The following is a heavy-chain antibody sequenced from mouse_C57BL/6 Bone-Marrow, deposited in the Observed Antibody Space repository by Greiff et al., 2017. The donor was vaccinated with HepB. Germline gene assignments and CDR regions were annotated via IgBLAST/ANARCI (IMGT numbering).Heavy chain of an antibody. CDR1: GYSITSDY. D-gene: IGHD2-4*01. J-gene: IGHJ4*01. CDR3: ARSITKSYYYALDY. Sequence: EVQLQQSGPGLAKPSQTLSLTCSVTGYSITSDYWHWIRKFPGNKLEYMGYISYSGSTYYNPSLKSRISITRDTSKNQYYLQLNSVTTEDTATYYGARSITKSYYYALDYWGQGTTVTVSS. V-gene: IGHV3-8*01. CDR2: ISYSGST.